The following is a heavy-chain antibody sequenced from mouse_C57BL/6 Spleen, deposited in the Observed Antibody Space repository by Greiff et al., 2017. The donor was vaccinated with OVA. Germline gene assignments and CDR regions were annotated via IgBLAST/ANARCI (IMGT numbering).Heavy chain of an antibody. Sequence: VQLQQSGPELVKPGASVKIPCKASGYTFTDYNMDWVKQSHGKSLEWIGDINPNNGGTIYNQKFKGKATLTVDKSSSTAYMELRSLTSEDTAVYYCARRQTGTNYFDYWGQGTTLTVSS. CDR3: ARRQTGTNYFDY. D-gene: IGHD4-1*01. V-gene: IGHV1-18*01. J-gene: IGHJ2*01. CDR1: GYTFTDYN. CDR2: INPNNGGT.